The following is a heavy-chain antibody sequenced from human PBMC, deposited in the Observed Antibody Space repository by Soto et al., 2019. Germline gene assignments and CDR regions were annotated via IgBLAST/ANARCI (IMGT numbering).Heavy chain of an antibody. J-gene: IGHJ4*02. D-gene: IGHD2-8*01. V-gene: IGHV1-18*01. CDR3: ASGYCTNGVCSAPTTDY. CDR1: GYTFTSYG. Sequence: SVKVSCKASGYTFTSYGISWVRQAPGQGLEWMGWISAYNGNTNYAQKLQGRVTMTTDTSTSTAYMELRSLRSDDTAVYYCASGYCTNGVCSAPTTDYWGQGNMVTVYS. CDR2: ISAYNGNT.